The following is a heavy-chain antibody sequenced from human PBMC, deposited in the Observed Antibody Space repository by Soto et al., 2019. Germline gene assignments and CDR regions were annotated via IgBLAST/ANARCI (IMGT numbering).Heavy chain of an antibody. CDR2: ISGSGGST. D-gene: IGHD3-10*01. Sequence: GGSLRLSCAASGFTFSSYAMSWVRQAPGKGLEWVSAISGSGGSTYYADSVKGRFTISRDNSKNTLYLQMNSLRAEDTAVYYCAKLLTPHYGSGSYYFDYWGQGTLVTVSS. J-gene: IGHJ4*02. CDR1: GFTFSSYA. CDR3: AKLLTPHYGSGSYYFDY. V-gene: IGHV3-23*01.